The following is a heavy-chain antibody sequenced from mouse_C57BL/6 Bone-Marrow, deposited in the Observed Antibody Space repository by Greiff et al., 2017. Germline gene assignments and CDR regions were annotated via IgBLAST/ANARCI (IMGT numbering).Heavy chain of an antibody. V-gene: IGHV1-26*01. CDR1: GYTFTDYY. Sequence: VQLQQSGPELVKPGASVKISCKASGYTFTDYYMNWVKQSHGKSLEWIGDINPNNGGTSYNQKFKGKATLTVDKSSSTAYMELRSLTSEDSAVXYCARPGNYDYWGQGTTLTVSS. D-gene: IGHD2-1*01. CDR2: INPNNGGT. J-gene: IGHJ2*01. CDR3: ARPGNYDY.